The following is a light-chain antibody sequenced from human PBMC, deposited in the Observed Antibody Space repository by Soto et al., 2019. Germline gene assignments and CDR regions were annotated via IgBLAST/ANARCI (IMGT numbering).Light chain of an antibody. CDR1: QSVSSN. CDR3: QQYYNWPPLT. V-gene: IGKV3-15*01. CDR2: GAS. Sequence: EIVMTPSPATLSVSPGERATLSCRASQSVSSNLAWYQQKPGQAPRLLIYGASTRATGIPARFSGSGSGTEFTLTISSLQSEDFSVYYCQQYYNWPPLTFGLGTK. J-gene: IGKJ1*01.